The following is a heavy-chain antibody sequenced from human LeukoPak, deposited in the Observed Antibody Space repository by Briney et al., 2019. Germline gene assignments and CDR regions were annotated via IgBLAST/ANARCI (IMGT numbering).Heavy chain of an antibody. CDR2: IYYSGST. Sequence: SETLSLTCTVSGGSLSSYYWSWIRQPPGKGLEWIGYIYYSGSTNYNPSLKSRVTISVDTSKNQFSLKLSSVTAADTAVYYCARDLEAFDIWGQGTMVTVSS. J-gene: IGHJ3*02. V-gene: IGHV4-59*01. CDR3: ARDLEAFDI. D-gene: IGHD5-24*01. CDR1: GGSLSSYY.